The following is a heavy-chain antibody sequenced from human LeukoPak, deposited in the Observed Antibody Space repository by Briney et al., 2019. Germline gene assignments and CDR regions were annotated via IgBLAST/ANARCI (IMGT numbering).Heavy chain of an antibody. CDR2: ISDSGGVT. J-gene: IGHJ4*02. CDR1: GFTFSSYA. CDR3: ARHSSGRQFDY. Sequence: PGGSLRLSCAASGFTFSSYAMSWVRQAPGKGLVWVSGISDSGGVTSYADSVKGRFTISRDNSKNTLFLQMNRLRAEDTAVYYCARHSSGRQFDYWGQGTLVTVSS. V-gene: IGHV3-23*01. D-gene: IGHD6-19*01.